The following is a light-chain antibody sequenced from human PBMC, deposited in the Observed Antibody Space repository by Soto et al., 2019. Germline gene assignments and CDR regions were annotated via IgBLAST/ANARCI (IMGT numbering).Light chain of an antibody. V-gene: IGKV1-13*02. J-gene: IGKJ5*01. CDR2: DAS. CDR1: QGISSA. CDR3: QQLNTFPFT. Sequence: AIQLTQSQSSLSASVGDRVSITCRASQGISSALAWYQHKPGKPPKLLIYDASSLQSGVPSRFSGSESGTDCTLTISSLQTDDLAIYYCQQLNTFPFTFGQVTRLEI.